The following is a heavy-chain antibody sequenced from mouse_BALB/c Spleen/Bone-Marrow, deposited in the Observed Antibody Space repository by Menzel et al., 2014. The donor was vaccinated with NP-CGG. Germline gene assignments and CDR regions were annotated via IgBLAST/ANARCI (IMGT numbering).Heavy chain of an antibody. CDR3: ARREDYDLDY. Sequence: QVQLKESGAELVRPGTSVKVSCKASGYAFTNYLIEWVKQRPGQGLEWIGVINPGSGGTNYNEKFKGKATLTADKSSSTAYMQLSSLTSDDSAVYFCARREDYDLDYWGRGTTLTVSS. CDR2: INPGSGGT. CDR1: GYAFTNYL. J-gene: IGHJ2*01. V-gene: IGHV1-54*01. D-gene: IGHD2-4*01.